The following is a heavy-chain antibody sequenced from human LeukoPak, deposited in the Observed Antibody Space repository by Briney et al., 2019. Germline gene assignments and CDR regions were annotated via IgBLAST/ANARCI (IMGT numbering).Heavy chain of an antibody. D-gene: IGHD2-15*01. J-gene: IGHJ4*02. Sequence: GGSLRLSCAASGVTFSSHDTNWVRRAPGEGVEWVSSISTATSSYISYPDSVKGRFTISRDDAKNSLYLQMDSLRAEDTAVYYCARDYGGPHYFDYWGQGTLVTVSS. CDR2: ISTATSSYI. CDR3: ARDYGGPHYFDY. V-gene: IGHV3-21*01. CDR1: GVTFSSHD.